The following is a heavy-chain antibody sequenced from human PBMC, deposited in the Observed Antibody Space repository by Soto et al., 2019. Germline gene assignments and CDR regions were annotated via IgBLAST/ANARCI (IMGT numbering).Heavy chain of an antibody. D-gene: IGHD5-18*01. Sequence: ASVKVSCKASGGTFSSYAISWVRQAPGQGLEWMGGIIPIFGTANYAQKFQGRVTITADESTSTAYMELSSLRSEDTAVYYCATARGYSYGAWNYWGQGTLVTVSS. CDR1: GGTFSSYA. V-gene: IGHV1-69*13. J-gene: IGHJ4*02. CDR2: IIPIFGTA. CDR3: ATARGYSYGAWNY.